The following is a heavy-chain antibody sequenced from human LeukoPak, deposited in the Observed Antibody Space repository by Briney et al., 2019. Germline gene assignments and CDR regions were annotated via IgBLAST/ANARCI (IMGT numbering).Heavy chain of an antibody. J-gene: IGHJ4*02. D-gene: IGHD3-16*01. CDR3: ARHIEVYDYVWGSYLDY. Sequence: PSETLSLTCTVSGGSISSSSYYWGWIRQPPGKGLEWIGSIYYSGSTYYNPSLKSRVTISVDTSKNQFSLKLSSVTVADTAVYYCARHIEVYDYVWGSYLDYWGQGTLVTVSS. CDR1: GGSISSSSYY. V-gene: IGHV4-39*01. CDR2: IYYSGST.